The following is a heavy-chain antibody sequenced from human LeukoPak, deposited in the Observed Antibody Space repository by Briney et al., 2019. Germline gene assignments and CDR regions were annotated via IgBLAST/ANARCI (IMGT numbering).Heavy chain of an antibody. D-gene: IGHD4-11*01. V-gene: IGHV4-39*01. CDR1: GGSISSSSYY. Sequence: KPSETLSLTCTVSGGSISSSSYYWGWIRQPPGKGLEWIGSIYYSGSTYYNPSLKSRVTISVDTSKNQFSLKLSSVTAADTAVYYCARALDTVGDAFDIWGQGTMVTVSS. J-gene: IGHJ3*02. CDR3: ARALDTVGDAFDI. CDR2: IYYSGST.